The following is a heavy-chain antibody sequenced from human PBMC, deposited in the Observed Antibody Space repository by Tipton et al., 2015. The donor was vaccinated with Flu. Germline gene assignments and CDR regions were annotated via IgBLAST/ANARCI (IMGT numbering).Heavy chain of an antibody. CDR2: IYPGDSDT. D-gene: IGHD5-18*01. J-gene: IGHJ3*02. Sequence: QLVQSGAEVKKPGESLKISCKGSGYSFTSYWIGWVRQMPGKGLEWMGIIYPGDSDTRYSPSFQGQVTISADKSISTAYLQWSSRKASDTAMYYCARPVDTVMVDPAAFDIWGQGTMVTVSS. V-gene: IGHV5-51*03. CDR3: ARPVDTVMVDPAAFDI. CDR1: GYSFTSYW.